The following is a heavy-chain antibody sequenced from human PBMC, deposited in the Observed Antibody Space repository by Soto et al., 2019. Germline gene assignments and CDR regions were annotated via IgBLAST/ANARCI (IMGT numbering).Heavy chain of an antibody. CDR2: ITRDGATT. J-gene: IGHJ4*02. CDR3: AKDGGYSDSWFGYSDY. V-gene: IGHV3-43D*04. CDR1: GFTFDDYA. D-gene: IGHD6-13*01. Sequence: EVQLVESGGVVVQFGGSLRLSCAASGFTFDDYAMHWVRQAPGKGLEWVSLITRDGATTYYADSVKGRFTISRDNSKNYLYLQMNSLRPDDTACYYCAKDGGYSDSWFGYSDYWGQGTLVTVSS.